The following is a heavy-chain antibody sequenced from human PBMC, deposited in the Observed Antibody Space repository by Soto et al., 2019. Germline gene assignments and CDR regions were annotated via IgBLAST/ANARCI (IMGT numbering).Heavy chain of an antibody. J-gene: IGHJ4*02. CDR3: ARDGYCSGGSCLRLDY. CDR1: GGSISSGGYY. Sequence: TLSLTCTVSGGSISSGGYYWSWIRQHPGKGLEWIGYIYYSGSTYYNPSLKSRVTISVDTSKNQFSLKLSSVTAADTAVYYCARDGYCSGGSCLRLDYWGQGTLVTVSS. CDR2: IYYSGST. V-gene: IGHV4-31*03. D-gene: IGHD2-15*01.